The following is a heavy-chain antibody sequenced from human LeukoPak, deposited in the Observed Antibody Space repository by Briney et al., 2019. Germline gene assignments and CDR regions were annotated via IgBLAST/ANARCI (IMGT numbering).Heavy chain of an antibody. CDR1: GFTFSSYE. D-gene: IGHD3-10*01. CDR3: ARVKGIWFGEFDF. V-gene: IGHV3-48*03. Sequence: GGSLRLSCAASGFTFSSYEMNWVRQAPGKGLEWLSYISSSGSMIYYADSVKGRFTISRDNAKNSLYLQMNSLRVEDSAVYYCARVKGIWFGEFDFWGQGTLVTVSS. CDR2: ISSSGSMI. J-gene: IGHJ4*02.